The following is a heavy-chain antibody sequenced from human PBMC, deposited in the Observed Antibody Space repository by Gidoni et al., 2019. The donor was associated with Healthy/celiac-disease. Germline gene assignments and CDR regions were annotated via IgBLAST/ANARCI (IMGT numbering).Heavy chain of an antibody. CDR3: ARVRAVAGPQARWFDP. CDR1: GYTFTSYY. D-gene: IGHD6-19*01. CDR2: INPSGGST. Sequence: QVQLVQSGAEVKNPGASVKVYCKASGYTFTSYYMHWVRQAPGQGLEWIGIINPSGGSTSYAQKFQGRVTMTRDTSTSTVYMELSSLRSEDTAVYYCARVRAVAGPQARWFDPWGQGTLVTVSS. V-gene: IGHV1-46*01. J-gene: IGHJ5*02.